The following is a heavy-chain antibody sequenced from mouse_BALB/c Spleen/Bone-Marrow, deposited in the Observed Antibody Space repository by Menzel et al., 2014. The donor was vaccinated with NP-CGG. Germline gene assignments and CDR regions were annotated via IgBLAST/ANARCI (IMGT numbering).Heavy chain of an antibody. V-gene: IGHV5-17*02. CDR1: GFTFSSFG. CDR3: ARLVVLGY. D-gene: IGHD4-1*01. CDR2: IIDGSSTI. Sequence: DVKLQESGGGLLQPGGPRKLSCAASGFTFSSFGMHWVRQAPEKGLEWVAYIIDGSSTIYYADTVKGRFTIFRDNPKNTLFLQMTSLRSEDTAMYYCARLVVLGYWGQCTTLPFSS. J-gene: IGHJ2*01.